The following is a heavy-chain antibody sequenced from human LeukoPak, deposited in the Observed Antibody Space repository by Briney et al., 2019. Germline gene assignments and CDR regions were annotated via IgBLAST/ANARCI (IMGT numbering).Heavy chain of an antibody. D-gene: IGHD3-22*01. J-gene: IGHJ4*02. Sequence: TLSLTCTVSGGSISSYYWSWIRQPPGKGLEWVGYIYYSGSTNYNPSLKSRVTISVDTSKNQFSLKLSSVTAADTAVYYCARGYYPTYFDYWGQGTLVTVSS. CDR3: ARGYYPTYFDY. CDR2: IYYSGST. V-gene: IGHV4-59*01. CDR1: GGSISSYY.